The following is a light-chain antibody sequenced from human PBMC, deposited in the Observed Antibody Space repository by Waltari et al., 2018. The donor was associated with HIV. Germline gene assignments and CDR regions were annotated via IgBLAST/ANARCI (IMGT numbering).Light chain of an antibody. CDR2: AVS. CDR1: RDISGW. CDR3: QQTNNFPLT. V-gene: IGKV1-12*01. J-gene: IGKJ4*01. Sequence: DIQMTQSPSSVSASVGDTVTITCRASRDISGWLAWYQQKAGRAPKLLFYAVSSLHSADPSRFSASGSGTQFTLTIAGLQPEDFATYYCQQTNNFPLTFGEGTKV.